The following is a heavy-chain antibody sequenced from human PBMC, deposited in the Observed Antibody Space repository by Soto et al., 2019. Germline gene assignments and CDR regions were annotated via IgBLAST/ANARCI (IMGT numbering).Heavy chain of an antibody. D-gene: IGHD2-2*01. Sequence: PSETLSLTCTVSGGSISGYYWSWIRQPPGKGLEWIGYIYYSGTTNYNPSLKSRVTISVDTSKNQFSLKLRSVTAADTAVYYCARHDCISTSCYYYYYYSMDVWGQGTTVTAP. J-gene: IGHJ6*02. V-gene: IGHV4-59*01. CDR1: GGSISGYY. CDR3: ARHDCISTSCYYYYYYSMDV. CDR2: IYYSGTT.